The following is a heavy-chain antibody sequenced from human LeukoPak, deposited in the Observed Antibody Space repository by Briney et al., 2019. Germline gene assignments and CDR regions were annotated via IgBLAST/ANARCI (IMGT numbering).Heavy chain of an antibody. Sequence: PGGSLRLSCAASGFTLSTYAMSWVRQTPGKGLEWVAATSSSDAGTYHADSVRGRFTISRDNSKDMVYLQMNSLTTADTAVYYCARSYSLPEYWGQGTLVTVSS. CDR2: TSSSDAGT. J-gene: IGHJ4*02. D-gene: IGHD1-26*01. CDR3: ARSYSLPEY. CDR1: GFTLSTYA. V-gene: IGHV3-23*01.